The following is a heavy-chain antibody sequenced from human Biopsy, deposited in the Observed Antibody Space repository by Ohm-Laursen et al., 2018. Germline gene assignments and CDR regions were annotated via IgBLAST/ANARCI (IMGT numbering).Heavy chain of an antibody. CDR1: GDSIARYY. Sequence: GTLSLTCAVSGDSIARYYWTWIRQPPGKGLEWIAYIYYSGRPNYNPSLKGRVVISVDRSRNQFFLKLTSATAADTAVYYCVRVGAGAPSIDYFDYWGQGALVTVSS. V-gene: IGHV4-59*01. CDR2: IYYSGRP. J-gene: IGHJ4*02. CDR3: VRVGAGAPSIDYFDY. D-gene: IGHD1-26*01.